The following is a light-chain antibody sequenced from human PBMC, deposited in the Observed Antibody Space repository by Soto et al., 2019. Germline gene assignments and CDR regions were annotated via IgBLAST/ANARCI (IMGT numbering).Light chain of an antibody. CDR1: QSISSW. CDR3: QQYASYSPT. CDR2: KAS. J-gene: IGKJ1*01. Sequence: DIQMTQSPSTLSASVGDRVTITCRASQSISSWLAWYQQKPGKAPKLLIYKASSLESGVPSRFSGSGSGTEFTLTISSLQPDDFATYYCQQYASYSPTFGQGTKVGIK. V-gene: IGKV1-5*03.